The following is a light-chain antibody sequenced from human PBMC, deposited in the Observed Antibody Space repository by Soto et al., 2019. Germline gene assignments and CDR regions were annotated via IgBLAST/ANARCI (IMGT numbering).Light chain of an antibody. CDR1: QSISSSK. J-gene: IGKJ1*01. CDR3: QQYGSS. V-gene: IGKV3-20*01. CDR2: GAS. Sequence: EIVMTQSPATLSVSTGESATLSCRASQSISSSKLAWYQQIPGQAPRLLMYGASNRATGIPDRFSGSGSGTDFTLTISRLEPEDFAVYYCQQYGSSFGQGTKVDVK.